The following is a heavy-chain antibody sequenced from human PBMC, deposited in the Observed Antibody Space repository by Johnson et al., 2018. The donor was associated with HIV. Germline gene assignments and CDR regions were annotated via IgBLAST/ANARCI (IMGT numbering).Heavy chain of an antibody. V-gene: IGHV3-7*04. CDR2: IKQDGSEK. Sequence: VQLVESGGGLVQPGGSLRLSCAASGFTFSSYWMSWVRQAPGKGLEWVANIKQDGSEKYYVDSVKGRFTISRENAKNSLYLQSNSLRAEDTAVEYCARGSRYSIASPFDIWGQGTMVTVSS. CDR1: GFTFSSYW. CDR3: ARGSRYSIASPFDI. J-gene: IGHJ3*02. D-gene: IGHD6-13*01.